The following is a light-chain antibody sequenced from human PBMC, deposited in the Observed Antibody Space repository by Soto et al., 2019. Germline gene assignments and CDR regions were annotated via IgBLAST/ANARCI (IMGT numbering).Light chain of an antibody. CDR1: QSVTSS. J-gene: IGKJ4*01. Sequence: EIVLTQSPATLSLSPGDRATLSCRASQSVTSSLAWFQQKPGQAPRLLIYDVSRRATAIPARFSGSGSGTDFTLTTSSLEPEDLAVYYCQQRTSWPTFGGGTKVEIK. V-gene: IGKV3-11*01. CDR2: DVS. CDR3: QQRTSWPT.